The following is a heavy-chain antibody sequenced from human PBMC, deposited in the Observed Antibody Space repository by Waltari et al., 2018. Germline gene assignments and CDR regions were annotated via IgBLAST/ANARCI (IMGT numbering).Heavy chain of an antibody. CDR3: ARDMAGGGGTSGWIDF. CDR1: GFRFDDYA. V-gene: IGHV3-43D*03. J-gene: IGHJ4*02. CDR2: ISWNSGSI. Sequence: EMRLVESGGAVTQPGRSLRLSCVASGFRFDDYAIPWVRQVPGKGLEWVSLISWNSGSIFYSDSLKSRVTISRDNSRNSLHLHINNLRSEDTALYFCARDMAGGGGTSGWIDFWGQGTLVTVSS. D-gene: IGHD3-16*01.